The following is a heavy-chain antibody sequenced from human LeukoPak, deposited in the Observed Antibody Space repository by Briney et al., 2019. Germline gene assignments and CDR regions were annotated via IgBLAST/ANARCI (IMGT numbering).Heavy chain of an antibody. V-gene: IGHV1-18*04. J-gene: IGHJ4*02. Sequence: GASVKVSCTAVGYSFTSYGISWVRQAPGQGLEWMGWIDPYNGNTDYPQRFQGRVALTTDTSTSTAYMELRSLRSDDTAVYYCARDPDTSRWVGLEFDFWGQGTVVTVSS. CDR1: GYSFTSYG. D-gene: IGHD2-2*01. CDR2: IDPYNGNT. CDR3: ARDPDTSRWVGLEFDF.